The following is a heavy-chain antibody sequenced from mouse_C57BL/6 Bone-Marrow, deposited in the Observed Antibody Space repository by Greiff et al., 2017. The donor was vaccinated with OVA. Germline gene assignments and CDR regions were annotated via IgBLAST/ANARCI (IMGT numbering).Heavy chain of an antibody. Sequence: QVQLQQSGAELVKPGASVKISCKASGYAFSSYWMNWVKQRPGKGLEWIGQIYPGDGDTNYNGKFKGKATLTADKSSSTAYMQLSSLTSEDSAVYFCAREGDSSGYVFDYWGQGTTLTVSS. CDR1: GYAFSSYW. V-gene: IGHV1-80*01. CDR2: IYPGDGDT. D-gene: IGHD3-2*02. J-gene: IGHJ2*01. CDR3: AREGDSSGYVFDY.